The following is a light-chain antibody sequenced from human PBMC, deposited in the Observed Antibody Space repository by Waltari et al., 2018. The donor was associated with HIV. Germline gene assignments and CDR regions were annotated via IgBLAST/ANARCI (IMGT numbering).Light chain of an antibody. V-gene: IGLV4-69*01. J-gene: IGLJ3*02. CDR1: SGHNTYA. CDR3: QTWATGIRV. Sequence: QLVLTQSPSASASLGASVKLTCTLSSGHNTYAIAWHQQQPEKDPRYLMKLKSDGSHKKGDGIPDRFSGSSSGAERYLTISSLQSEDEADYYCQTWATGIRVFGGGTKLTVL. CDR2: LKSDGSH.